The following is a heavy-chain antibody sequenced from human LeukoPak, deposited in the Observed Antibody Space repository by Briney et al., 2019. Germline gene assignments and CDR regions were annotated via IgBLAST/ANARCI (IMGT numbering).Heavy chain of an antibody. J-gene: IGHJ4*02. D-gene: IGHD3-22*01. CDR2: ISDSGAST. CDR3: ARGSYDSSGYFIRTEDYYFDY. Sequence: GGSLRLSCAASGFTFSSYAMSWVRQAPGEGLEWVSAISDSGASTYYADSVKGRFAISRDNSKNTLCLQMNSLRAEDTAVYYCARGSYDSSGYFIRTEDYYFDYWGQGTLVTVSS. CDR1: GFTFSSYA. V-gene: IGHV3-23*01.